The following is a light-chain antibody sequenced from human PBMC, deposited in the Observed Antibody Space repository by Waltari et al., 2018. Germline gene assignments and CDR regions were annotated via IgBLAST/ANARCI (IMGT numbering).Light chain of an antibody. V-gene: IGLV3-25*03. CDR1: ALPKKY. Sequence: SYELTQPPSVSVSPGQTARITCPGDALPKKYAYWYQQKPGQAPVLVIYKDSERPSGIPGRFSGSSSGTTVTLTISGVQAEDEADYYCQSADSSGTFVVFGGGTKLTVL. J-gene: IGLJ2*01. CDR3: QSADSSGTFVV. CDR2: KDS.